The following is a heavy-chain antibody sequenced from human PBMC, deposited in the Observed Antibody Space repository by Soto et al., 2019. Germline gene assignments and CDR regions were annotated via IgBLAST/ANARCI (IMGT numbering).Heavy chain of an antibody. D-gene: IGHD6-19*01. CDR1: GGSISSYY. V-gene: IGHV4-59*01. CDR2: IYYSGST. J-gene: IGHJ4*02. Sequence: PSETLSLTCTVSGGSISSYYWSWIRHPPGKGLEWIGYIYYSGSTNYNPSLKSRVTISVDTSKNQFSLKLSSVTAADTAVYYCARGGWKLFDYWGQGTLVTVSS. CDR3: ARGGWKLFDY.